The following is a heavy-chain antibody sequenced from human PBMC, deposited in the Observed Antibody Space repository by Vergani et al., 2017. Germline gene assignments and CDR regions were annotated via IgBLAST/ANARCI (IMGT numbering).Heavy chain of an antibody. CDR3: VKGGLVREFDY. V-gene: IGHV3-23*01. J-gene: IGHJ4*02. CDR1: GFTFSSYA. D-gene: IGHD3/OR15-3a*01. Sequence: EVQLLESGGGLVQPGGSLRLSCVASGFTFSSYAMSWVRQAPGKGLEWVSAISGSGGSTYYADSVKGRFTISRDNSKNTLYLQMNSLRAEDTAVYYFVKGGLVREFDYWGQGTLVTVSS. CDR2: ISGSGGST.